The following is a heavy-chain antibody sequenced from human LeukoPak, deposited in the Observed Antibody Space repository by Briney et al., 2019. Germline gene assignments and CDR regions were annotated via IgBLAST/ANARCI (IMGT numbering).Heavy chain of an antibody. J-gene: IGHJ5*02. V-gene: IGHV1-69*06. D-gene: IGHD2-2*01. CDR3: ARAPSTPDIVVVPWFDP. CDR2: IIPIFGTA. Sequence: ASVKVSCKASGGTISSYAISWVRQAPGQGLEWMGGIIPIFGTANYAQKFQGRVTITADKSTSTAYMELSSLRSEDTAVYYCARAPSTPDIVVVPWFDPWGQGTLVTVSS. CDR1: GGTISSYA.